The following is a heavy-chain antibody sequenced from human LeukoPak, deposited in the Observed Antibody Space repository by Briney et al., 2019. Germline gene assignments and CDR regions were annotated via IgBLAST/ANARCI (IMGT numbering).Heavy chain of an antibody. V-gene: IGHV3-9*01. J-gene: IGHJ4*02. CDR1: GFTFDDYA. CDR3: AKDIMGYGDYFAFDY. CDR2: ISWNSGSI. Sequence: GGSLRLSCAASGFTFDDYAMHWVRQAPGKGLEWVPGISWNSGSIGYADSVKGRFTISRDNAKNSLYLQMNSLRAEDTALYYCAKDIMGYGDYFAFDYWGQGTLVTVSS. D-gene: IGHD4-17*01.